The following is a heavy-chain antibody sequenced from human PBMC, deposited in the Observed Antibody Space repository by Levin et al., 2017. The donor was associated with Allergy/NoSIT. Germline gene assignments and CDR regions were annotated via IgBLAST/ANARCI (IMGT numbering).Heavy chain of an antibody. D-gene: IGHD3-9*01. Sequence: PSETLSLTCAVSGGSISTDNWWSWIRQPPGKGLEWIGEIYRSGDTNHNPSLRSRVTMSVDKSQHHFSLKLSSVTAADTAVYYCATVEGLFCSGVSCSYSFHYWGQGALVTVSS. CDR1: GGSISTDNW. CDR3: ATVEGLFCSGVSCSYSFHY. J-gene: IGHJ4*02. CDR2: IYRSGDT. V-gene: IGHV4-4*02.